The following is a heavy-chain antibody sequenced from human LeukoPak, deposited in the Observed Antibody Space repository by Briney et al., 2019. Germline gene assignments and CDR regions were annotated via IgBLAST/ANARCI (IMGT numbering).Heavy chain of an antibody. CDR2: IYSGGST. V-gene: IGHV3-53*01. D-gene: IGHD3-10*01. CDR1: GFTFDDYW. J-gene: IGHJ4*02. Sequence: GGSLRLSCGASGFTFDDYWMSWVRQAPGKGVEGVSVIYSGGSTYYPDSVKGRFTISRDNSKSTLYIQMNSLRAEDTAVYYCARAKPKNMVRGLIMRRESRYYFDYWGQGTLVTVSS. CDR3: ARAKPKNMVRGLIMRRESRYYFDY.